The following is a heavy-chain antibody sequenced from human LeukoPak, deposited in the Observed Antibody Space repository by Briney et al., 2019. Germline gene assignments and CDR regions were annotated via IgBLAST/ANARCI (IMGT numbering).Heavy chain of an antibody. Sequence: SETLSLTCTVSGGSISSGYYYWSWIRQPPGKGLEWIGYIYYSGSTYYNPSLKSRVTISVDKSKNQFSLKLSSVTAADTAVYYCARSHPAVVPAAIARNFDYWGQGTLVTVSS. J-gene: IGHJ4*02. D-gene: IGHD2-2*02. CDR3: ARSHPAVVPAAIARNFDY. V-gene: IGHV4-30-4*01. CDR1: GGSISSGYYY. CDR2: IYYSGST.